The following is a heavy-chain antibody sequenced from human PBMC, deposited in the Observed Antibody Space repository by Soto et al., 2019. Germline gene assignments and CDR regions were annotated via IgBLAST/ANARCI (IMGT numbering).Heavy chain of an antibody. J-gene: IGHJ6*02. D-gene: IGHD2-21*02. V-gene: IGHV2-5*02. CDR2: FYWDGDR. CDR1: GFSLSPGGMG. Sequence: QITLKESGPTLVKPTQTLTLTFTFSGFSLSPGGMGVGWIRQPPGKALEWLALFYWDGDRRYSPSLMNRLTIAKDTSKNQVVLTMTNMDPVDTATYYCVHSRCGGDCLQSYSSHYYYGMDIWGQGTTVTVSS. CDR3: VHSRCGGDCLQSYSSHYYYGMDI.